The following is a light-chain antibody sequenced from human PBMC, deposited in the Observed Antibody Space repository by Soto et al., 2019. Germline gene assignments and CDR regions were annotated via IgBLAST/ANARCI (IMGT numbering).Light chain of an antibody. J-gene: IGLJ3*02. CDR2: SAN. Sequence: QAVVTQEPSFSVSPGGTVTLTCGLSFGSVSTSYYPSWYQQTPGLPPRTLIYSANTRSSGVPDRFSGSILGDKAALTIAGAQADDESDYYCVLYMGGGIWVFGGGTKLTV. CDR3: VLYMGGGIWV. V-gene: IGLV8-61*01. CDR1: FGSVSTSYY.